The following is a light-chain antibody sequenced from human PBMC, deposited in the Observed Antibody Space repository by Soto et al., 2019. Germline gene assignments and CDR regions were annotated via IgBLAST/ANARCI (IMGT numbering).Light chain of an antibody. CDR1: QSISSW. CDR3: QQYNSYLRT. J-gene: IGKJ1*01. CDR2: DAS. Sequence: DFQMTQSPSTLSASVGDRVTITCRASQSISSWLAWYQQKPGKAPKLLIFDASILESGVPSRFSGSGSGTQFTLTISSLQPDDFATYYCQQYNSYLRTFGQGTKVDIK. V-gene: IGKV1-5*01.